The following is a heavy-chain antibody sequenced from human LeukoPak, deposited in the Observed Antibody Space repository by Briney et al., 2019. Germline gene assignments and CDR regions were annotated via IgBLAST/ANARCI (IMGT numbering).Heavy chain of an antibody. V-gene: IGHV4-4*09. CDR3: ARHRSPSSLSFFDI. D-gene: IGHD2-2*01. J-gene: IGHJ4*02. CDR1: GASIRSYY. Sequence: SETLSLTCTVSGASIRSYYWSWIRQPPGKGLEWIGYIYTSETTNFNPALRSRVTISIDTSKNQVSLRLSSVTAADTALYYCARHRSPSSLSFFDIWGQGMLVIVSS. CDR2: IYTSETT.